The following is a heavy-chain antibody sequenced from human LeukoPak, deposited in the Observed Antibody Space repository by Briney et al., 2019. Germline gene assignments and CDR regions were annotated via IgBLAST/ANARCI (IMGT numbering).Heavy chain of an antibody. D-gene: IGHD3-3*01. CDR3: ARDSECSGLY. CDR2: IRSDSSYI. J-gene: IGHJ4*02. Sequence: AGGSLRLSCATSGFTFSNYYMTWVRQAPGKGLEWVSYIRSDSSYINYAESVKGRFTISRDNAKNSVYLQMNSLRAEDTAVYYCARDSECSGLYWGQGVLVTVSS. CDR1: GFTFSNYY. V-gene: IGHV3-11*06.